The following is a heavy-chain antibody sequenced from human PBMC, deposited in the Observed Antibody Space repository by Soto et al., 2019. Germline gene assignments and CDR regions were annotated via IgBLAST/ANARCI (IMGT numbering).Heavy chain of an antibody. CDR2: IYPGDSDT. D-gene: IGHD3-10*01. Sequence: VESVTISCEASAYRFTSYCTVSVLQMPGKCLESMGIIYPGDSDTRYSPSFQGQVTISDDKSISTAYLQWSSLKASGTAMYYCARCLEGDMLRGVKVYYYYYGMDVWGQGTTVTGSS. CDR1: AYRFTSYC. CDR3: ARCLEGDMLRGVKVYYYYYGMDV. V-gene: IGHV5-51*01. J-gene: IGHJ6*01.